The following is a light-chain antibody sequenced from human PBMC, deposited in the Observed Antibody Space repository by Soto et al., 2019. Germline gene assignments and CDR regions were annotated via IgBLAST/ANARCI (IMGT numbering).Light chain of an antibody. CDR1: SSDVGGYNY. J-gene: IGLJ2*01. Sequence: QSALTQPRSGSGSPGQSVTISCTGTSSDVGGYNYVSWYQQHPDRAPKLIICDVSKRPSGVPDRFSGSKSGNTASLTISGLQAEDEADYYCCSYAGSHTLLLGGGTKLTVL. CDR3: CSYAGSHTLL. CDR2: DVS. V-gene: IGLV2-11*01.